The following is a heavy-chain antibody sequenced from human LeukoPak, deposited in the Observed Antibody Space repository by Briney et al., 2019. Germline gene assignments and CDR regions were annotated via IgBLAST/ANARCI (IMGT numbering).Heavy chain of an antibody. CDR1: EFTFSNYY. CDR2: ISSSDNPI. V-gene: IGHV3-11*01. CDR3: AREYSSGWYIFDY. Sequence: PGGSLRLSCAASEFTFSNYYMSWIRQAPGKGLEWVSYISSSDNPIYHADSVKGRFIISRDNAKNSLYLQMNSLRAEDTAVYYCAREYSSGWYIFDYWGQGTLVTVSS. J-gene: IGHJ4*02. D-gene: IGHD6-19*01.